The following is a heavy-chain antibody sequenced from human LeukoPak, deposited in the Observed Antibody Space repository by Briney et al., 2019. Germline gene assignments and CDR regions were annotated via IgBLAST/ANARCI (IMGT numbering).Heavy chain of an antibody. CDR3: ARDRDCSGGSCYWEDWFDP. V-gene: IGHV1-18*01. Sequence: GASVKVSCKASGYTFTSCGISWVRQAPGQGLEWMGWISTYNGNTNYAQKLQGRVTMTTDTSTSTAYMELRSLRSDDTAVYYCARDRDCSGGSCYWEDWFDPWGQGTLVTVSS. J-gene: IGHJ5*02. CDR1: GYTFTSCG. CDR2: ISTYNGNT. D-gene: IGHD2-15*01.